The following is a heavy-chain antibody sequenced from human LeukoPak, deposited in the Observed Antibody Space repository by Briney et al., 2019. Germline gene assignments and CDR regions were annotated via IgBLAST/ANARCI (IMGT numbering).Heavy chain of an antibody. D-gene: IGHD6-13*01. CDR1: GYTFTSYG. J-gene: IGHJ4*02. CDR3: ARDNNYYSSSLYYFDY. Sequence: GASVKVSCKASGYTFTSYGISWVRQAPGQGLEWMGGIIPIFGTTNYAQKFQGRVTITADESTSTAYMELSSLRFGDTAVYYCARDNNYYSSSLYYFDYWGQGTLVTVSS. CDR2: IIPIFGTT. V-gene: IGHV1-69*13.